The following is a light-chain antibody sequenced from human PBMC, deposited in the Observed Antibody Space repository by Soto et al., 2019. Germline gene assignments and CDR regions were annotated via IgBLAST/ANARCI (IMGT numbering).Light chain of an antibody. V-gene: IGKV3-11*01. CDR1: QSASSY. CDR3: QQRSNWPPGGT. Sequence: EIVLTQSPATLSLSPGERATLSCRASQSASSYLAWYQQKPGQAPRLLIYDASNRATGVPARFSGSGSGTDFTLTISSLEPEDFAVYYCQQRSNWPPGGTFGQGTKVDIK. CDR2: DAS. J-gene: IGKJ2*01.